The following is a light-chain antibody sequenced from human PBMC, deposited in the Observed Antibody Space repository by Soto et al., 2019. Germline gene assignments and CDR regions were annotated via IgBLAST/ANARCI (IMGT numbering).Light chain of an antibody. J-gene: IGLJ3*02. CDR3: SSYAGSDNLV. CDR2: EVS. Sequence: QSVLTQPPSASGSPGQSVTLSCTGTSSDVGAYNYVSWYQQHPGKAPKLVIYEVSKRPSGVPDRFSGSQSGNTASLTVSGLQAEDEPDYYCSSYAGSDNLVFGGGTKLTVL. V-gene: IGLV2-8*01. CDR1: SSDVGAYNY.